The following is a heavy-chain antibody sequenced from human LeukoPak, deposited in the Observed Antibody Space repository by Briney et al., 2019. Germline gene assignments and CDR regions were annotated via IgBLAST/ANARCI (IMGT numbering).Heavy chain of an antibody. Sequence: SETLSLTCTVSGGSISSSSYYWGWIRQPPGTGLEWIGSIYYSGSTYYNPSLKSRVTISVDTSKNQFSLKLSSVTAADTAVYYCARESLRITIFGVVQSVGGINWGQGTLVTVSS. CDR1: GGSISSSSYY. CDR3: ARESLRITIFGVVQSVGGIN. D-gene: IGHD3-3*01. V-gene: IGHV4-39*07. CDR2: IYYSGST. J-gene: IGHJ4*02.